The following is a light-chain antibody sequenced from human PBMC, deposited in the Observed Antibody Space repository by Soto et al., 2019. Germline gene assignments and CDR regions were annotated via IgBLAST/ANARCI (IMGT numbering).Light chain of an antibody. CDR3: QQYLNSPPAGT. J-gene: IGKJ1*01. CDR1: RSVSSSY. V-gene: IGKV3-20*01. CDR2: GAS. Sequence: ETVLTQSPGTLSLSPGERATLFCRASRSVSSSYLAWYQQKPGQAPRLLIYGASIRATGIPDRFSGSGSGTDLTLSISILEPEYFAVYYYQQYLNSPPAGTFGQGTNVEIK.